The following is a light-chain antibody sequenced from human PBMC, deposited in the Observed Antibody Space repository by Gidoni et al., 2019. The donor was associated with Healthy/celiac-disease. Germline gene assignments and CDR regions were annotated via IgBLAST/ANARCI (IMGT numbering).Light chain of an antibody. CDR1: QSVSSN. CDR3: QQYNNWPPWT. J-gene: IGKJ1*01. V-gene: IGKV3-15*01. Sequence: EIVMTQSPATLSVSPGERATLSCRASQSVSSNLAWYQQKPGQAHRLLIYGASTRATGIPARFSGSGSGTEFTLTISSLQSEDFAVYYCQQYNNWPPWTFXXXTKVEIK. CDR2: GAS.